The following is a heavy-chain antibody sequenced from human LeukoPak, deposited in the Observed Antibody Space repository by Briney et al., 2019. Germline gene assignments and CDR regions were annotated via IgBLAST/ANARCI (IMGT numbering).Heavy chain of an antibody. CDR2: IYYSGST. V-gene: IGHV4-59*12. D-gene: IGHD3-16*01. Sequence: SETLSLTCTVSGGSISSYYWSWIRRPPGKGLEWIGYIYYSGSTNYNPSLKSRVTISVDTSKNQFSLKLSSVTAADTAVYYCARDNYGHFDYWGQGTLVTVSS. J-gene: IGHJ4*02. CDR1: GGSISSYY. CDR3: ARDNYGHFDY.